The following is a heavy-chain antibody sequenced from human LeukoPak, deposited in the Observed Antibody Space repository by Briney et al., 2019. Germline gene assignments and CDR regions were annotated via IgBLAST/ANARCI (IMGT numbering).Heavy chain of an antibody. D-gene: IGHD3-22*01. V-gene: IGHV4-39*01. CDR2: IYYSGST. J-gene: IGHJ4*02. CDR1: GGSISSSSYY. CDR3: ARRKDYYDSTNFDY. Sequence: SETLSLTCTVSGGSISSSSYYWGWIRQPPGKGLEWIGSIYYSGSTYYNPSLKSRVTISVDTSKNQFSLKLSSVTAADTAVYYCARRKDYYDSTNFDYWGQGTLVTVSS.